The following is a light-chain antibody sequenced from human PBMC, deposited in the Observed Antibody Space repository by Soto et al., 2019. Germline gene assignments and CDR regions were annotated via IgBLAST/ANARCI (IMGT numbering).Light chain of an antibody. V-gene: IGKV3-20*01. J-gene: IGKJ4*01. CDR2: GGS. Sequence: EIVLTQSPGTLSLSPGERATLSCRASQSITNNYLAWYQQKPGRAHRLLIYGGSSRATGIPDRFSGSGSGTDFTLTISGLEPEDFAMYYCQQYGYLVTFGGGTKV. CDR1: QSITNNY. CDR3: QQYGYLVT.